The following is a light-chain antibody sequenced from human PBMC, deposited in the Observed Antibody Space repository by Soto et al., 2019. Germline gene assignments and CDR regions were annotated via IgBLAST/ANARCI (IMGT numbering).Light chain of an antibody. Sequence: DIVLTQSPGTLSLSPGERATLSCRASQSISSSYLAWYQQKPGQAPRLLIHGVSTRATGITDRFSGSGSGKDFTLTISRLEPEDFAVYYCQQYVTSPYIFGQGTKLEIK. CDR3: QQYVTSPYI. J-gene: IGKJ2*01. CDR1: QSISSSY. CDR2: GVS. V-gene: IGKV3-20*01.